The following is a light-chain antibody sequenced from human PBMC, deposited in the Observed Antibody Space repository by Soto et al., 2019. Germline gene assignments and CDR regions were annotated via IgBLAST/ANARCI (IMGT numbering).Light chain of an antibody. CDR1: QSIGSH. J-gene: IGKJ4*01. CDR3: QQSYSTPRT. CDR2: AAS. V-gene: IGKV1-39*01. Sequence: DIPMTQSPSSLSASVGDRVTITCRASQSIGSHLNWYQQKAGKAPKLLIYAASSLQSGVPSRFSGSGSGTDFTLTISSLQPEDFATYYCQQSYSTPRTFGGGTKVEIK.